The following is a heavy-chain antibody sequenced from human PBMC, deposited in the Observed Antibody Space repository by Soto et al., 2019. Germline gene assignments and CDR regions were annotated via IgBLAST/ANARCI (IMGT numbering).Heavy chain of an antibody. J-gene: IGHJ5*02. V-gene: IGHV2-26*04. CDR1: GFSLGNAGLG. CDR2: IFSNDEK. Sequence: QVTVKESGPVLVKPTETLTLTCTVSGFSLGNAGLGVNWIRQPPGKALEWLAHIFSNDEKSYSTSLKSRLTISKDTSKSQVVLIMTNMDPVDTATYYCASTYSTSWYWFDPWGQGTLVTVSS. CDR3: ASTYSTSWYWFDP. D-gene: IGHD6-13*01.